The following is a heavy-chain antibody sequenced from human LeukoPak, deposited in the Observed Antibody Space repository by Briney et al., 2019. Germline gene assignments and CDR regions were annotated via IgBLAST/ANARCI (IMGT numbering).Heavy chain of an antibody. V-gene: IGHV3-23*01. J-gene: IGHJ4*02. Sequence: GGSLRLSCAASGFTFSSYAMSWVRQAPGKGLEWVSAISGSGGSTYYADSVKGRFTISRDNSKNTLYLQMNSLRAEDTAVYYCAKGSPSYGFQYRSVGDCYDYWGQGTLVTVSS. D-gene: IGHD5-18*01. CDR2: ISGSGGST. CDR1: GFTFSSYA. CDR3: AKGSPSYGFQYRSVGDCYDY.